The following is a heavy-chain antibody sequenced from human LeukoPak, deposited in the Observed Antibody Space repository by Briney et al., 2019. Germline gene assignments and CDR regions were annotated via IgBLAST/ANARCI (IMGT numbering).Heavy chain of an antibody. D-gene: IGHD4-17*01. J-gene: IGHJ4*02. Sequence: GGSLRLSCAASGFTFSSYAMSWVRQAPGKGLEWVSAISGSGGSTYYADSVKGRFTISRDNAKNSLYLQMNSLRAEDTAVYYCARPTYGDYEPFFDYWGQGTLVTVSS. V-gene: IGHV3-23*01. CDR1: GFTFSSYA. CDR3: ARPTYGDYEPFFDY. CDR2: ISGSGGST.